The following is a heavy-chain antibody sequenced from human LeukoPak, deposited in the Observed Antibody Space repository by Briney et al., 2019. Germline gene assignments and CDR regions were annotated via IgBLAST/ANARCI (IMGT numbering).Heavy chain of an antibody. Sequence: GGSLRLSCAASGFTFSGSAMHWVRQASGKGLEWVGRIRSKANSYATAYAASVKGRFTISRDDSKNTAYLQMNSLKTEDTAVYYCTRQSYRIWGYYYYYCMDVWGKGTTVTVSS. CDR3: TRQSYRIWGYYYYYCMDV. J-gene: IGHJ6*03. D-gene: IGHD3-16*01. CDR2: IRSKANSYAT. CDR1: GFTFSGSA. V-gene: IGHV3-73*01.